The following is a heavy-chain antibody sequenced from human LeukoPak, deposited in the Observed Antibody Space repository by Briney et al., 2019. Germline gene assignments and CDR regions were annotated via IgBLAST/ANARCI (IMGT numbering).Heavy chain of an antibody. V-gene: IGHV3-30-3*01. Sequence: PGGSLRLSCAASGFTFSSYAMHWVRQAPGKGLEWVAVISYDGSNKCYADSVKGRFTISRDNSKNTLYLQMNSLRAEDTAVYYCARGRYCSGGSCYSDYFDYWGQGTLVTVSS. J-gene: IGHJ4*02. CDR3: ARGRYCSGGSCYSDYFDY. CDR2: ISYDGSNK. D-gene: IGHD2-15*01. CDR1: GFTFSSYA.